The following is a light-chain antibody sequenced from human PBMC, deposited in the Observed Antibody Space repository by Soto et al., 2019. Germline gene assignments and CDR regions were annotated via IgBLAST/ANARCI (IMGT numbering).Light chain of an antibody. J-gene: IGKJ4*01. CDR1: QSVSSS. V-gene: IGKV3-11*01. CDR3: QQRSNGPST. CDR2: DAS. Sequence: EIVLTQSPATLSFSPGERATLSCRASQSVSSSLAGYQQQPGQPPRHRIYDASNRATGIPARFSGSGSGTDCALPISSLEPEDFAGYYCQQRSNGPSTFGGGTKVEIK.